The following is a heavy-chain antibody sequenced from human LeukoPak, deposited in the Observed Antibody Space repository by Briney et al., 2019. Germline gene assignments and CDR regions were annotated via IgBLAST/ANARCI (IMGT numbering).Heavy chain of an antibody. CDR2: IIPILGIA. J-gene: IGHJ4*02. CDR3: ARDVPDDFWSGFDY. CDR1: GGTFSSYA. Sequence: ASVKVSCKASGGTFSSYAISWVRQAPGQGLEWMGRIIPILGIANYAQKFQGRVTITADKSTSTAYMELSSLRSEDTAVYYCARDVPDDFWSGFDYWGQGTLVTVSS. D-gene: IGHD3-3*01. V-gene: IGHV1-69*04.